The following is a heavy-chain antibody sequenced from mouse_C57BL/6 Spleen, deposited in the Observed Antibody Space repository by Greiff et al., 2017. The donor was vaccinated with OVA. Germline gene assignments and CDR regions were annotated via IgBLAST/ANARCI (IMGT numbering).Heavy chain of an antibody. CDR2: IYPRSGNT. CDR3: ARYYGSSYGDYFDY. D-gene: IGHD1-1*01. CDR1: GYPFTSYG. Sequence: QVQLQHSVAALARPGASVTLSCTASGYPFTSYGISWVKKRTGQGLEWIGEIYPRSGNTYYNEKFKGKATLTADKSSSTAYMELRSLTSEDSAVYFCARYYGSSYGDYFDYWGQGTTLTVSS. J-gene: IGHJ2*01. V-gene: IGHV1-81*01.